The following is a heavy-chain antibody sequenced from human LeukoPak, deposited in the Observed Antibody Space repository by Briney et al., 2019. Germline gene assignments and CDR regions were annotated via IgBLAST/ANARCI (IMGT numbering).Heavy chain of an antibody. Sequence: SETLSLTCTVSGGSISSYYWSWIRQPPGKGLEWIGYIYYSGSTNYNPSLKSRVTISVDTSKNQFSLKLSSVTAADTAVYYCASSKVGATSPYFDIWGQGTMVTVSS. CDR2: IYYSGST. CDR3: ASSKVGATSPYFDI. D-gene: IGHD1-26*01. V-gene: IGHV4-59*08. CDR1: GGSISSYY. J-gene: IGHJ3*02.